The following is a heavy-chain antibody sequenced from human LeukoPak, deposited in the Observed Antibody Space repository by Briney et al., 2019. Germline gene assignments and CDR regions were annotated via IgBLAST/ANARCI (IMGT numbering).Heavy chain of an antibody. D-gene: IGHD3-3*01. V-gene: IGHV3-30*02. CDR2: IRYDGSNK. J-gene: IGHJ4*02. Sequence: GRSLRLSCAASGFTFSSYGMHWVRQAPGKGLEWVAFIRYDGSNKYYADSVKGRFTISRDNSKNTLYLQMNSLRAEDTAVYYCAKDLPVFGVLIHYFDYWGQGTLVTVSS. CDR1: GFTFSSYG. CDR3: AKDLPVFGVLIHYFDY.